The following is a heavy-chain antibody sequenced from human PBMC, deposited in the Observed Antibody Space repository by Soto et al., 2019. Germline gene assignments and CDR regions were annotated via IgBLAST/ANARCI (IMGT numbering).Heavy chain of an antibody. V-gene: IGHV5-10-1*01. CDR2: IDPSDSYT. D-gene: IGHD2-2*01. J-gene: IGHJ6*02. Sequence: GESLKISCKGSGYSFTSYWISWVRQMPGKGLEWMGRIDPSDSYTNYSPSFQGHVTISADKSISTVYLQWSSLKASDTAMYYCATGYCSSTSCHYYYYGMDVWGQGTTVTVSS. CDR3: ATGYCSSTSCHYYYYGMDV. CDR1: GYSFTSYW.